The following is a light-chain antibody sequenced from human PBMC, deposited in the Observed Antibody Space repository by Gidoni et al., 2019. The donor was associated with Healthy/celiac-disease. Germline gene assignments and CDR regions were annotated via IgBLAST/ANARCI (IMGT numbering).Light chain of an antibody. Sequence: EIVITQSPATLSVSPGERATRTCRASQSVSSNLAWYQQRPGQAPRLHIYGASTRATGIPARCSGSGSGTEFTLTISSLQAEDFEVYYCQQYNNWPSFGGGTKVEIK. J-gene: IGKJ4*01. V-gene: IGKV3-15*01. CDR2: GAS. CDR3: QQYNNWPS. CDR1: QSVSSN.